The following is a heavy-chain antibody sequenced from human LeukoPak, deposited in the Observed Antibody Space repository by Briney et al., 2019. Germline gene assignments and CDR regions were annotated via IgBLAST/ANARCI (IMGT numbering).Heavy chain of an antibody. CDR2: IYHSGST. CDR1: GGSISSSNW. Sequence: SGTLSLTCAVSGGSISSSNWWSWVRQPPGKGLEWIGEIYHSGSTNYNPSLKSRVTISRDTSKNQLSLKLRSVTAADTAVYYCTRSHSTTYPDAFDIWGQGTMVTVSS. D-gene: IGHD2/OR15-2a*01. J-gene: IGHJ3*02. CDR3: TRSHSTTYPDAFDI. V-gene: IGHV4-4*02.